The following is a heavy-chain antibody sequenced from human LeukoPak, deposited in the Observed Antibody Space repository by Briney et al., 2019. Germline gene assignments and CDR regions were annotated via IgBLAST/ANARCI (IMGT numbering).Heavy chain of an antibody. J-gene: IGHJ4*02. CDR3: ARGGYYYGSGSRATKYYFDY. D-gene: IGHD3-10*01. V-gene: IGHV3-23*05. CDR2: IKISGYA. Sequence: GGCLRLTCTASGFTFNNYVMSWVRQAPGKGLEWVSSIKISGYADYADSVKGRFTISRDNSKNTLYLQMNSLRAEDTAVYYCARGGYYYGSGSRATKYYFDYWGQGTLVTVSS. CDR1: GFTFNNYV.